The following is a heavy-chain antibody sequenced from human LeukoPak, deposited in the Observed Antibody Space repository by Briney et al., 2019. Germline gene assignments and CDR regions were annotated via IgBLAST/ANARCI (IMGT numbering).Heavy chain of an antibody. D-gene: IGHD4-17*01. CDR3: ARDRHDYGDYPGRN. CDR2: ISAYNGNT. V-gene: IGHV1-18*01. CDR1: GFTFTSYG. J-gene: IGHJ4*02. Sequence: SVKVSCKASGFTFTSYGICWVQQAPGQGLEWIGWISAYNGNTNYAQKLQGRVTMTTDTSTSTAYMELRSLRSDDTAVYYCARDRHDYGDYPGRNWGQGTLVTVSS.